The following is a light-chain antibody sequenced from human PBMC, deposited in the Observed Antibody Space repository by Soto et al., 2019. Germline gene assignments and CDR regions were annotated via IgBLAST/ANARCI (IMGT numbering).Light chain of an antibody. CDR1: SSDVGKYNS. CDR2: EVN. CDR3: CSYAGSGTYV. J-gene: IGLJ1*01. V-gene: IGLV2-23*02. Sequence: QSALTQPASVSGSPGQSITISCAGTSSDVGKYNSVSLYQWHPGKAPKFMIYEVNKRPSGVSNRFSGSKSDNTASLTISGLQAEDEADDYCCSYAGSGTYVFGTGTKLTVL.